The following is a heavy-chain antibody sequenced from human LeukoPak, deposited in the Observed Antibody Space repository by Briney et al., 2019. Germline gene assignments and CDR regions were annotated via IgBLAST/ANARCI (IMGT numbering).Heavy chain of an antibody. D-gene: IGHD5-18*01. V-gene: IGHV3-23*01. J-gene: IGHJ4*02. Sequence: GGSLRLSCAASGFTFSSYAMSWVRQAPGKGLEWVSAISGSGGSTYYADSVKGRFTISGDNSKNTLYLQMNSLRAEDTAVYYCAKDGIQLWSQYYFDYWGQGTLVTVSS. CDR2: ISGSGGST. CDR3: AKDGIQLWSQYYFDY. CDR1: GFTFSSYA.